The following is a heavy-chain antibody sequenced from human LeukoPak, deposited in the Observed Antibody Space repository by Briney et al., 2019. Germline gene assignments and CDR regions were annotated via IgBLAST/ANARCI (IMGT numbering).Heavy chain of an antibody. CDR2: ISGSGGST. CDR3: ARDSGSGSYLSY. V-gene: IGHV3-23*01. D-gene: IGHD3-10*01. Sequence: GGSLRLSCAASGFTFSIYDMSWVRQAPGKGLEWVSAISGSGGSTYYADSVKGRFTISRDNSKNTLYLQMNSLRAEDTAVYYCARDSGSGSYLSYWGQGTLVTVSS. CDR1: GFTFSIYD. J-gene: IGHJ4*02.